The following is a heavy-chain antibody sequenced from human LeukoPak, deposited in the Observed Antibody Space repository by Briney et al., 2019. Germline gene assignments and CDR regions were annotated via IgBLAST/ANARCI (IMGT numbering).Heavy chain of an antibody. V-gene: IGHV4-39*01. CDR2: ISSGGST. CDR1: GGSISSSGYY. J-gene: IGHJ4*02. Sequence: SETLSLTCTVSGGSISSSGYYWGWIRQPPGKGLEWIGSISSGGSTHYIPSLTSRVTISVDTSKNLFSLKLSSVTAADTAVYYCARRPYDGSGYYYVDYWGQGTLVTVSS. D-gene: IGHD3-22*01. CDR3: ARRPYDGSGYYYVDY.